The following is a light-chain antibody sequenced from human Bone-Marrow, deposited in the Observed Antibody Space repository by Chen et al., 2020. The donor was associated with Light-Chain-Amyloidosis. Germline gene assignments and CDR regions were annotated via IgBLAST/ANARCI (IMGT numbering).Light chain of an antibody. Sequence: SYELTQPPSVSVSPGQTARITCSGDDLPTKYAYWYQQKPGQAPVLVIHRDTERPSGISERFSASSSETTTTLTISGVQPEDEADYHCQSADSSGTYEVIFGGGTKLTVL. CDR3: QSADSSGTYEVI. CDR2: RDT. CDR1: DLPTKY. J-gene: IGLJ2*01. V-gene: IGLV3-25*03.